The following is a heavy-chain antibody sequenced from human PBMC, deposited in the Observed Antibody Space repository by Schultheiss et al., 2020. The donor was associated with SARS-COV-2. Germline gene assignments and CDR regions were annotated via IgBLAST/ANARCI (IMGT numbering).Heavy chain of an antibody. V-gene: IGHV3-48*03. CDR3: ARDRQYYGSGISDAFDI. CDR2: ISSSGSTI. D-gene: IGHD3-10*01. J-gene: IGHJ3*02. CDR1: GFTFSSYE. Sequence: GGSLRLSCAASGFTFSSYEMNWVRQAPGKGLEWVSYISSSGSTIYYADSVKGRFTISRDDAKNSLYLQMNSLRAEDTAVYYCARDRQYYGSGISDAFDIWGQGTMVTVSS.